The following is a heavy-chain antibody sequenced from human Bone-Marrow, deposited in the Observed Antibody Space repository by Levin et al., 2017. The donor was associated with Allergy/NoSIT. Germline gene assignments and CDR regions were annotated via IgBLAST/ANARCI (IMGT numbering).Heavy chain of an antibody. Sequence: GESLKISCAASGFTFSSYWMHWVRQAPGKGLVWVSRINSDGSSTTYADSVKGRFTISRDNAKNTLYLQMNSLGAEDTAVYYCARDGTSARADYWGQGTLVTVSS. V-gene: IGHV3-74*01. J-gene: IGHJ4*02. CDR1: GFTFSSYW. D-gene: IGHD1-14*01. CDR3: ARDGTSARADY. CDR2: INSDGSST.